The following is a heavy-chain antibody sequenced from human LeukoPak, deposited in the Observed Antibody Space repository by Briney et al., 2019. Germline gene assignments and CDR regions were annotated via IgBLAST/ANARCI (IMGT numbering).Heavy chain of an antibody. CDR2: MNPNSGNT. D-gene: IGHD3-10*01. CDR3: ARVMVRGHRWFDP. J-gene: IGHJ5*02. CDR1: GYTLTELS. Sequence: ASVKVSCKVSGYTLTELSMHWVRQATGQGLEWMGWMNPNSGNTGYAQKFQGRVTMTRNTSISTAYMELSSLRSEDTAVYYCARVMVRGHRWFDPWGQGTLVTVSS. V-gene: IGHV1-8*01.